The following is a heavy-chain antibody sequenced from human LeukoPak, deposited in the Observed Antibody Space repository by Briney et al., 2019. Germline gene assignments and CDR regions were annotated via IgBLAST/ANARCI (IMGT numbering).Heavy chain of an antibody. J-gene: IGHJ1*01. V-gene: IGHV3-53*01. CDR2: IYSGDST. D-gene: IGHD1-26*01. Sequence: PGGSLRLSCAASGFTVSSNYMSWVRQAPGKGLEWVSIIYSGDSTYYADSVKGRFTISRDNSRNTVYLQMNSLRAEDTAVYYCAKNRVGASGLAEYFEHWGQGTLVAVSS. CDR1: GFTVSSNY. CDR3: AKNRVGASGLAEYFEH.